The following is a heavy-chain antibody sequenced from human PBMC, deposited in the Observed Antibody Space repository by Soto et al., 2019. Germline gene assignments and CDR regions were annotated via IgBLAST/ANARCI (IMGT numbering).Heavy chain of an antibody. Sequence: QVQLQQWGAGLLKPSETVSLTCAVYGGSFSNYNWNWIRQPPGKGLEWIGVITQSGSTTYKASLKSRVTISADTSQNQFSLRLRSVTAADTAVYYCARGGNIYGADAFDIWGQGTMVTVSS. D-gene: IGHD5-18*01. CDR2: ITQSGST. CDR1: GGSFSNYN. V-gene: IGHV4-34*02. J-gene: IGHJ3*02. CDR3: ARGGNIYGADAFDI.